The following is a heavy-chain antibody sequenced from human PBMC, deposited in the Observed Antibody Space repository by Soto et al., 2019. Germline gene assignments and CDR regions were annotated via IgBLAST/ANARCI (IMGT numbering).Heavy chain of an antibody. Sequence: GGSLRLSCAASGFTFSSYAMSWVRQAPGKGLVWVSGINTDGGSTDYADSVKGRFIISRDNAKNTLYLQMNSLRAEDTAVYYCARPRYDSTGTPFDHWGLGTLVTVSS. CDR3: ARPRYDSTGTPFDH. V-gene: IGHV3-74*01. CDR1: GFTFSSYA. J-gene: IGHJ4*02. D-gene: IGHD3-22*01. CDR2: INTDGGST.